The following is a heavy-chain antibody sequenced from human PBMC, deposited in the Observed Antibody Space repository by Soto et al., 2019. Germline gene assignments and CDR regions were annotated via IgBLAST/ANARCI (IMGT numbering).Heavy chain of an antibody. CDR3: AKGRLVVVTAIPFDY. J-gene: IGHJ4*02. V-gene: IGHV3-23*01. CDR2: ISGSGVRT. D-gene: IGHD2-21*02. CDR1: GFTFSSYA. Sequence: PGGSLRLSGAACGFTFSSYAISWVRQAPWKGLEWVSAISGSGVRTYYADSVKGRFTISRDNSKNTLYLQMNSLRAENTAVYYCAKGRLVVVTAIPFDYLGQGTLVTVSS.